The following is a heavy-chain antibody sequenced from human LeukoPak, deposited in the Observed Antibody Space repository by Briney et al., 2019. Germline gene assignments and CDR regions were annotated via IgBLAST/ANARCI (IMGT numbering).Heavy chain of an antibody. CDR2: MNPNSGNT. Sequence: ASVKVSCKASGYTFTSYYMHWVRQATGQGLEWMGWMNPNSGNTGYAQKFQGRVTITRNTSISTAYMELSSLRSEDTAVYYCARVPAKTKNWFDPWGQGTLVTVSS. CDR3: ARVPAKTKNWFDP. V-gene: IGHV1-8*03. J-gene: IGHJ5*02. CDR1: GYTFTSYY. D-gene: IGHD2-2*01.